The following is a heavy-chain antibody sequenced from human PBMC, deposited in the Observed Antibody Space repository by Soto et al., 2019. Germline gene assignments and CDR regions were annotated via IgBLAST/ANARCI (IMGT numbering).Heavy chain of an antibody. J-gene: IGHJ5*02. CDR1: GGSISSGGYS. V-gene: IGHV4-61*08. Sequence: SETLSLTCAVSGGSISSGGYSWSWIRQPPGKGLEWIGYIHHSGSTNYNPSLKSRVTMSVDTSKNQFSLKVNSVTAADTAVYYCTRDMFPEPAAPRGRFDPWGQGTLVTVSS. D-gene: IGHD2-2*01. CDR3: TRDMFPEPAAPRGRFDP. CDR2: IHHSGST.